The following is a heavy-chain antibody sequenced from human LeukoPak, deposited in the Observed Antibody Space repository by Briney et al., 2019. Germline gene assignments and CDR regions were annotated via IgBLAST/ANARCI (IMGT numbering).Heavy chain of an antibody. J-gene: IGHJ3*02. Sequence: GASVKVSCKAAGHSFTGYYMHWVRQAPGQGLEWMGRINPNSGGTNYAQKFQGRVTMTRDTSISTAYMELSRLRSDDTAVYYCARDYYDSSGYADAFDIWGQGTMVTVSS. CDR3: ARDYYDSSGYADAFDI. D-gene: IGHD3-22*01. V-gene: IGHV1-2*06. CDR1: GHSFTGYY. CDR2: INPNSGGT.